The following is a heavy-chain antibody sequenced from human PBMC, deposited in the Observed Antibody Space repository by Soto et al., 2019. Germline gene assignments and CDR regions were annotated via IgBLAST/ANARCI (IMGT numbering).Heavy chain of an antibody. V-gene: IGHV4-34*01. CDR2: INHSGST. D-gene: IGHD6-13*01. CDR3: AGGTKGIAAAGRPWFDP. Sequence: PQTMSPTRAVYGGSFSGYYWSWNRQPPGKGLEWIGAINHSGSTNYNPSPKSQATVSVNTSKNQISLKLSAVTAADAAVYYCAGGTKGIAAAGRPWFDPWGQGTLVTVSS. J-gene: IGHJ5*02. CDR1: GGSFSGYY.